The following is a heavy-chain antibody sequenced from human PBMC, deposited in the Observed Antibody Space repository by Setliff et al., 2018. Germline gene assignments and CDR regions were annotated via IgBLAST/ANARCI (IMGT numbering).Heavy chain of an antibody. Sequence: TLSLTCTVSGGSSSSHYWSWIRQPPGKGLEWIGSIDWYDDKLYSTSLMTRLTISKDTSRKQVVLTMTNMDPADTATYYCARIRKGYIGFEGFDYWGQGTLVTVSS. V-gene: IGHV2-70*16. CDR3: ARIRKGYIGFEGFDY. D-gene: IGHD5-12*01. J-gene: IGHJ4*02. CDR2: IDWYDDK. CDR1: GGSSSSHY.